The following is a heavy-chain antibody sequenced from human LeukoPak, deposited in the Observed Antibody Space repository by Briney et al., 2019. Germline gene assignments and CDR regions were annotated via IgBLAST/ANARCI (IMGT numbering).Heavy chain of an antibody. J-gene: IGHJ4*02. CDR3: ARDRVATNHLDY. V-gene: IGHV4-39*07. D-gene: IGHD5-12*01. CDR1: GGSLSNYY. CDR2: IYYSGST. Sequence: SETLSLTCTVSGGSLSNYYWGWIRQPPGKGLEWIGSIYYSGSTYYNPSLKSRVTISVDTSKNQFSLKLSSVTAADTAVYYCARDRVATNHLDYWGQGTLVTVSS.